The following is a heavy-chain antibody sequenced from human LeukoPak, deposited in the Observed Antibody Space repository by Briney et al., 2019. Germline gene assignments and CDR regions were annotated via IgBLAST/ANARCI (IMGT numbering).Heavy chain of an antibody. J-gene: IGHJ4*02. D-gene: IGHD6-19*01. CDR1: GYSFTGYY. CDR3: ARGGSGWYFQTAVPAPLDY. CDR2: INPNSGGT. V-gene: IGHV1-2*02. Sequence: ASVKVSCKASGYSFTGYYMHWVRQAPGQGLEWMGWINPNSGGTNYAQKFQGRVTMTRDTSISTAYMELSRLRSDDTAVYYCARGGSGWYFQTAVPAPLDYWGQGTLVTVSS.